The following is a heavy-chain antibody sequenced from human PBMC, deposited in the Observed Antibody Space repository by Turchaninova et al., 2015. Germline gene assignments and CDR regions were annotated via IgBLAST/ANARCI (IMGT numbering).Heavy chain of an antibody. CDR3: ARQAQYPSYYMDV. CDR1: GYSISSGYY. J-gene: IGHJ6*03. D-gene: IGHD2/OR15-2a*01. Sequence: QVQLQESGPGLVKPSETLSLTCGVSGYSISSGYYWGWIRQPPGKGLEWIGGISHRGRTYYNQPLTSRVTILVDPSKTQFSLKLGSVTVADTAVYYCARQAQYPSYYMDVWGKGTTVTVSS. V-gene: IGHV4-38-2*01. CDR2: ISHRGRT.